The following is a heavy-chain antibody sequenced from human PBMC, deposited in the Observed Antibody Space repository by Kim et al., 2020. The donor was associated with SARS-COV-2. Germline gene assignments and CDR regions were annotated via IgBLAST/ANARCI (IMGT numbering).Heavy chain of an antibody. D-gene: IGHD4-17*01. J-gene: IGHJ5*02. CDR2: ISGSGGST. V-gene: IGHV3-23*01. CDR1: GFTFSSYA. Sequence: GGSLRLSCAASGFTFSSYAMSWVRQAPGKGLEWVSAISGSGGSTYYADSVKGRFTISRDNSKNTLYLQMNSLRAEDTAVYYCAKSWSMTTVINWFDPWGQGTLVTVSS. CDR3: AKSWSMTTVINWFDP.